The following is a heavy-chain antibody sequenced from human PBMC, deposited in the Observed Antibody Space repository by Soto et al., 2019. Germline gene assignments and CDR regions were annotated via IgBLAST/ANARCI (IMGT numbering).Heavy chain of an antibody. V-gene: IGHV3-74*01. D-gene: IGHD5-12*01. CDR3: LREHSGYDYTFGY. J-gene: IGHJ4*02. Sequence: GGSLRLSCAASGFTFSSNWMHWVRQPPGKGLVWVSRVSRDGSIASYADSVKGRFTISRDNGKNMVYLQMNSLRAEDTAVYYCLREHSGYDYTFGYWGQGALVTVSS. CDR1: GFTFSSNW. CDR2: VSRDGSIA.